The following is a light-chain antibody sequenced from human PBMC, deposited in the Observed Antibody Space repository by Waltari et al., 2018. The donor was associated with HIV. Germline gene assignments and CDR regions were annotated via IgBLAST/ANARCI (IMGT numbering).Light chain of an antibody. V-gene: IGLV2-14*03. J-gene: IGLJ2*01. Sequence: QPASVSGSPGQSITISCTGTSRDVGGYNYVSWYQHHPGKAPKLMIYDVSNRPPGVSNRFSGSKSGNTASLTISGLQAEDDADYYCNSYTTSSTLHVVFGGGTKLTVL. CDR2: DVS. CDR1: SRDVGGYNY. CDR3: NSYTTSSTLHVV.